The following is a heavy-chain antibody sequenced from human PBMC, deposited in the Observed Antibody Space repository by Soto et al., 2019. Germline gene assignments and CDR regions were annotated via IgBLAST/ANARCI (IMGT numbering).Heavy chain of an antibody. D-gene: IGHD5-12*01. CDR1: GVTVSSYG. V-gene: IGHV3-30*18. Sequence: SLRLSGAGCGVTVSSYGRHWGRQAPGKGLEWVAVISYDGSNKYYADSVKGRFTISRDNSKNTLYLQMNSLRAEDTAVYYCAKDLGWLQKGVDAFDIWAQGTMVTVS. J-gene: IGHJ3*02. CDR2: ISYDGSNK. CDR3: AKDLGWLQKGVDAFDI.